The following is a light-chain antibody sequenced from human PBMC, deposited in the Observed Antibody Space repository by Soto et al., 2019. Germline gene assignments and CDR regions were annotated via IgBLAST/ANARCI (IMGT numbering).Light chain of an antibody. CDR3: QQYGTFPRT. Sequence: EIVLTQSPGTLSLSPGERATLSCRASQSVSSNFLAWYQQRPGQAPRLLIYGASNRATGIPDRFSGSGSGTDFTLTISRLEPEDFAVYYCQQYGTFPRTFGQGTQVEIK. CDR1: QSVSSNF. J-gene: IGKJ1*01. CDR2: GAS. V-gene: IGKV3-20*01.